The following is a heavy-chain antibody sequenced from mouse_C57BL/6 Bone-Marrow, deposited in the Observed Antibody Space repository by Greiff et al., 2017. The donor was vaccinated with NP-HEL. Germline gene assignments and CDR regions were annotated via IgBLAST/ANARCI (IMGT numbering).Heavy chain of an antibody. V-gene: IGHV1-69*01. CDR1: GYTFTSYW. CDR2: IDPSDSYT. Sequence: QVQLQQPGAELVMPGASVKLSCKASGYTFTSYWMHWVQQRPGQGLEWIGEIDPSDSYTNYNQKFKGKSTLTVDNSSSTAYMQLSSLTSEDSAVYYCARSRYYYGSTSWFAYWGQGPLVTVSA. J-gene: IGHJ3*01. CDR3: ARSRYYYGSTSWFAY. D-gene: IGHD1-1*01.